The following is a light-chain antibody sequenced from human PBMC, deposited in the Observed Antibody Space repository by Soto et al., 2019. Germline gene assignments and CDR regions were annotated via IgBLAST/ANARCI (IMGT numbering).Light chain of an antibody. CDR3: QQYNYWPS. Sequence: EIVMTQSPATLSVSPGERATLSCRASQSLNSNLAWYQQKPGQAPRLLISGASTRATGIPARFSGSGSETEFTLTINSLQSEDFAVYYCQQYNYWPSFGQGTKVEIK. V-gene: IGKV3-15*01. J-gene: IGKJ1*01. CDR1: QSLNSN. CDR2: GAS.